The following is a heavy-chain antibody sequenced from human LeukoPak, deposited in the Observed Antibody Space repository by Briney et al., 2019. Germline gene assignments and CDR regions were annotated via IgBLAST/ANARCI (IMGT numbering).Heavy chain of an antibody. CDR1: GFLFSTYT. CDR3: AKDPCGDCYIDY. J-gene: IGHJ4*02. V-gene: IGHV3-23*01. CDR2: LAAASGTR. Sequence: GGSLRLSCAASGFLFSTYTVNWVRQAPGQGLEWVAALAAASGTRYYANSVKGRFTISRDNSKNTLYLQMNSLRAEDTAVYYCAKDPCGDCYIDYWGQGTLVTVSS. D-gene: IGHD2-21*01.